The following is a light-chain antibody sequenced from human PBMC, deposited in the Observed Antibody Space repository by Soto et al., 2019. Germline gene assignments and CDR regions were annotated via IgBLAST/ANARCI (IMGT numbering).Light chain of an antibody. CDR3: QQHSNWPLT. CDR1: QSVSSY. CDR2: DAS. J-gene: IGKJ4*01. Sequence: EIVLAQSQATLSLSPLARASLXGRASQSVSSYLAWYQQKPGQAPRLLIYDASNRATGIPARFSGSGSGTDFTLTISSLEPEDFAVYYCQQHSNWPLTFGGGTKVDIK. V-gene: IGKV3-11*01.